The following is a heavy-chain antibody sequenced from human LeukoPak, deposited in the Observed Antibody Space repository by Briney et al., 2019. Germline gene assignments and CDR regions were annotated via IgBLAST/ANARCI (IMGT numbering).Heavy chain of an antibody. J-gene: IGHJ4*02. CDR1: GFTFSSYA. D-gene: IGHD3-22*01. V-gene: IGHV3-33*08. Sequence: GGSLRLSCAASGFTFSSYAMSWVRQAPGKGLEWVAVIWYDGSNKYYADSVKGRFTISRDNSKNTLYLQMNSLRAEDTAVYYCARGSITMIGSWGQGTLVTVSS. CDR2: IWYDGSNK. CDR3: ARGSITMIGS.